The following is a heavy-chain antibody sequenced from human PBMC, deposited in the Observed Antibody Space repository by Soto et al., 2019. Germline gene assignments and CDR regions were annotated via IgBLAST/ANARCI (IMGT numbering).Heavy chain of an antibody. V-gene: IGHV3-23*01. CDR2: ISGSGGST. CDR1: GFTFSSYA. CDR3: AKDSAYYYDSSGYYLDY. Sequence: PGGSLRLSCAASGFTFSSYAMSWVRQAPGKGLGWVSAISGSGGSTYYADSVKGRFTISRDNSKNTLYLQMNSLRAEDTAVYYCAKDSAYYYDSSGYYLDYWGQGTLVTVSS. J-gene: IGHJ4*02. D-gene: IGHD3-22*01.